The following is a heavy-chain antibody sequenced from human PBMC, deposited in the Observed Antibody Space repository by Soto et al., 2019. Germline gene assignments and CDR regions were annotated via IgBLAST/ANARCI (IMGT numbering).Heavy chain of an antibody. V-gene: IGHV3-30*18. J-gene: IGHJ6*02. CDR2: ISYDGSNK. D-gene: IGHD2-2*01. Sequence: GGSLRLSCAASGFTFSSYGMHWVRQAPGKGLEWVAVISYDGSNKYYADSVKGRFTISRDNSKNTLYLQMNSLRAEDTAVYYCAKDRGCSSTSCNYYYYYYGMDVWGQGTTVTVPS. CDR3: AKDRGCSSTSCNYYYYYYGMDV. CDR1: GFTFSSYG.